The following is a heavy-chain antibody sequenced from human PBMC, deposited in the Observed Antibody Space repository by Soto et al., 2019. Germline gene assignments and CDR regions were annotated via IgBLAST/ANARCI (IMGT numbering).Heavy chain of an antibody. CDR3: ARGPFCSGGSCGPGYYYYYYMDV. V-gene: IGHV1-46*03. CDR1: GYTFTSYY. Sequence: ASVKVSCKASGYTFTSYYMHWVRQAPGQGLEWMGIINPSGGSTSYAQKFQGRVTMTRDTSTSTVYKELSSLRSEDTAVYYCARGPFCSGGSCGPGYYYYYYMDVWGKGTTVTVSS. D-gene: IGHD2-15*01. J-gene: IGHJ6*03. CDR2: INPSGGST.